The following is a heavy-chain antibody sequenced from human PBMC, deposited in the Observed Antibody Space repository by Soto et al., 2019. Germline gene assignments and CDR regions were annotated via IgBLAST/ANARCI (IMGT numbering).Heavy chain of an antibody. V-gene: IGHV3-7*01. Sequence: GSLLLSCPLSGFRFSTYATHWVRQAPWKGLEWVANIRQDGGAQYYVDSVKGRFNISRDNAKNSVYLQMDSLRVEDTAVYYCVRRGHGSGSYLGSSWGQGILVTVSS. CDR3: VRRGHGSGSYLGSS. CDR1: GFRFSTYA. CDR2: IRQDGGAQ. D-gene: IGHD3-10*01. J-gene: IGHJ5*02.